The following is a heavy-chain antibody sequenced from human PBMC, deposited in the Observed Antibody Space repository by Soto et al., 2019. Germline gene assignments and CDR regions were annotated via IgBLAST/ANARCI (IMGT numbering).Heavy chain of an antibody. V-gene: IGHV5-51*01. CDR2: IYPGDSDT. J-gene: IGHJ3*01. Sequence: GESLKISCKGSGYSFAGYWIGWVRQMPGKGLDWMGVIYPGDSDTRYSPSFHGQVTISADKSISTDYLQWSSLKASDTAMYFCARLPGVRGVFDGFNVWGQGTMVTVSS. CDR3: ARLPGVRGVFDGFNV. CDR1: GYSFAGYW. D-gene: IGHD3-10*01.